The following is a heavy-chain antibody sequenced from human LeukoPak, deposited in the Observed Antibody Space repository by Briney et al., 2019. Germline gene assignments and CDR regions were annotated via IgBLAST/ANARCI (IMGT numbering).Heavy chain of an antibody. Sequence: SVKVSCKASGGTFSSYAISWVRQAPGQGLEWMGGIIPIFGTANYAQKFRGRVTITADESTSTAYMELSSLRSEDTAVYYCAREYGWLQFAPTHGLYVDWGQGTLVTVSS. D-gene: IGHD5-24*01. CDR3: AREYGWLQFAPTHGLYVD. CDR1: GGTFSSYA. J-gene: IGHJ4*02. CDR2: IIPIFGTA. V-gene: IGHV1-69*13.